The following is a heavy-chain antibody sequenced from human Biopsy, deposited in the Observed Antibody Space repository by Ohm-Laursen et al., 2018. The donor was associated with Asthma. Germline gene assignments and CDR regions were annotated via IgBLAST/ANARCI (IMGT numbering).Heavy chain of an antibody. J-gene: IGHJ6*02. D-gene: IGHD3-10*01. CDR3: ARAVDYSHYYGIDV. CDR2: ISVYNGNT. V-gene: IGHV1-18*01. Sequence: ASVKVSCKASGYTFNSAGITWVRQAPGQGLEWMGWISVYNGNTKVAQKLQDRVTMITDTSTNTAYMELRSLRSDDTAVYFCARAVDYSHYYGIDVWGQGTSVTVS. CDR1: GYTFNSAG.